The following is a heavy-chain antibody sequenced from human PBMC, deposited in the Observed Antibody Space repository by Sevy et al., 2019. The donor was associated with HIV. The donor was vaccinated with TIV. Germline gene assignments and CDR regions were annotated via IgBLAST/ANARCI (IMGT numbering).Heavy chain of an antibody. V-gene: IGHV3-23*01. J-gene: IGHJ4*02. CDR1: GFTFSKYS. Sequence: GGSLRLSCAASGFTFSKYSMSWVRQPPGKGLEWVSTLSFGCGEINYADSVKGRFTISRDNSKSSVYLQMSNLRPEDTAVYYCAGGGCTKPHDYWGQGTLVTVST. CDR2: LSFGCGEI. D-gene: IGHD2-8*01. CDR3: AGGGCTKPHDY.